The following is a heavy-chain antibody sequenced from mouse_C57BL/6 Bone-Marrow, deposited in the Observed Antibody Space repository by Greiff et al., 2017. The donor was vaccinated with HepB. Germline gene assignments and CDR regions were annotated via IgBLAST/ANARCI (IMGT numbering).Heavy chain of an antibody. CDR3: ASGGTTVVDFDY. D-gene: IGHD1-1*01. V-gene: IGHV1-69*01. CDR2: IDPSDSYT. Sequence: QVQLQQPGAELVMPGASVKLSCKASGYTFTSYWLHWVKQRPGQGLEWIGEIDPSDSYTNYNQKFTGKSTLTVDKSSSTAYMQLSSLTSEDSAVYYCASGGTTVVDFDYWGQGTTLTVSS. CDR1: GYTFTSYW. J-gene: IGHJ2*01.